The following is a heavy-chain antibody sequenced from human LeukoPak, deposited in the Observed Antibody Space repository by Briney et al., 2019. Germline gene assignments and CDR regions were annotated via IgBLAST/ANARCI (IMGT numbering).Heavy chain of an antibody. Sequence: GSVKVSCKASGYTFTSYGISWVRQAPGQGREWMGWISAYNCNTNYAHKLQGRVTMTTDTSTSTAYMELRSLRSDDTAVYYCARDRVRITFGGVIVNDYWGQGTLVTVSS. V-gene: IGHV1-18*01. CDR1: GYTFTSYG. D-gene: IGHD3-16*02. J-gene: IGHJ4*02. CDR2: ISAYNCNT. CDR3: ARDRVRITFGGVIVNDY.